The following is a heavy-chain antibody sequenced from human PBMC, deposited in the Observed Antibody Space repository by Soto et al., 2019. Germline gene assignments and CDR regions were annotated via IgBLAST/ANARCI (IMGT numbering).Heavy chain of an antibody. CDR1: GGSISSSSYY. CDR2: IYYSGST. CDR3: ARTMGADWNYDY. D-gene: IGHD1-7*01. Sequence: SETLSLTCTVSGGSISSSSYYWGWIRQPPGKGLELIGSIYYSGSTYYNPSLKSRVTISVDTSKNQFSLKLSSVTAADTAVYYCARTMGADWNYDYWGQGTLVTVSS. V-gene: IGHV4-39*07. J-gene: IGHJ4*02.